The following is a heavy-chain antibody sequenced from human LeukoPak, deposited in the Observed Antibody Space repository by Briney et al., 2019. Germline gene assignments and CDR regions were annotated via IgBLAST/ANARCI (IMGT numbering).Heavy chain of an antibody. CDR1: RCTVSSNY. Sequence: GGSLRLSCAASRCTVSSNYVSWVRQAPGKGLEWVSVIYSGGSTYYADSVKGRFTISRDNSKDTLYLQMNSLRAEDTAVYYCARDAVPIMVRGVIGTYYFDYWGQGTLVTVSS. CDR2: IYSGGST. CDR3: ARDAVPIMVRGVIGTYYFDY. V-gene: IGHV3-66*02. J-gene: IGHJ4*02. D-gene: IGHD3-10*01.